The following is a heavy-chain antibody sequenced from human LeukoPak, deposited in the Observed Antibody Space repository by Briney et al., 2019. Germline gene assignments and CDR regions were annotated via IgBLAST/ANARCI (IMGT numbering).Heavy chain of an antibody. V-gene: IGHV4-4*07. CDR2: IHTSGRS. Sequence: PSETLSLTCTVSGGSISIYYWTWFRQPAGKGLEWIGRIHTSGRSNYNPSLESRVTMSVDTSKNQFSLKLRSVTAADTAMYYCGRDRDFYGMDVWGQGTTVTVSS. CDR1: GGSISIYY. J-gene: IGHJ6*02. D-gene: IGHD3-10*01. CDR3: GRDRDFYGMDV.